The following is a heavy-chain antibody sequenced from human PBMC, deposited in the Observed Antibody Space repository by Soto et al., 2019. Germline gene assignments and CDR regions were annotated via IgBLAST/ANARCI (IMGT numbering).Heavy chain of an antibody. D-gene: IGHD3-3*01. J-gene: IGHJ5*02. CDR2: IYYSGST. V-gene: IGHV4-30-4*01. CDR3: ARARFLEWLLSGWFDP. CDR1: GGSISSGDYY. Sequence: QVQLQESGPGLVKPSQTLSLTCTVSGGSISSGDYYWSWIRQPRGKGLEWIGYIYYSGSTYYNPSLKSRVTISVDTSKNQFSLKLSSVTAADTAVYYCARARFLEWLLSGWFDPWGQGTLVTVSS.